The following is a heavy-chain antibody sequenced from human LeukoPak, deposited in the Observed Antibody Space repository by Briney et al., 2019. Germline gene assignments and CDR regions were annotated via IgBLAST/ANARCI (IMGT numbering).Heavy chain of an antibody. D-gene: IGHD2-2*01. CDR1: GGSITNFY. J-gene: IGHJ3*02. V-gene: IGHV4-59*01. CDR2: IYYSGST. CDR3: AKSNRYCDTASCYEAFDI. Sequence: SETLSLTCTVSGGSITNFYWSWIRQPPGGGLEYIGYIYYSGSTNYNPSLKSRVTISVDTSKNQFSLKLNSVTAADTAVYYCAKSNRYCDTASCYEAFDIWGQGTMVTVSS.